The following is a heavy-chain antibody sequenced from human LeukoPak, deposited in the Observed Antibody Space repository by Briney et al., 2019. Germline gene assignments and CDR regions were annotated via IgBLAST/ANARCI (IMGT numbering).Heavy chain of an antibody. V-gene: IGHV3-23*01. CDR1: GFTFSSYA. Sequence: GGSLRLSCAASGFTFSSYAMSWVRQAPGKGLEWVSAISGSGGSTYYADSVKGRFTISRDNSKNTLYLQMNSLRAEDTAVYYCAKATRGRCSSTSCYSVNHWGQGTLVTVSP. CDR2: ISGSGGST. CDR3: AKATRGRCSSTSCYSVNH. D-gene: IGHD2-2*02. J-gene: IGHJ5*02.